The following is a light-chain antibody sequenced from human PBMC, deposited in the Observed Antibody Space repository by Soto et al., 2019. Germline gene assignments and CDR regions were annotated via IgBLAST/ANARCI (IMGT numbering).Light chain of an antibody. CDR3: HHRSDRRT. Sequence: EIVLTQSPGTLSLSPGERATLSCRASQSVSTYLAWYQQKLGQAPRLLIYGASNRATGIPARFSGSGSGTDFTLTISSLEPDAFAVYYCHHRSDRRTFGQGPKVQIK. CDR2: GAS. V-gene: IGKV3-11*01. CDR1: QSVSTY. J-gene: IGKJ1*01.